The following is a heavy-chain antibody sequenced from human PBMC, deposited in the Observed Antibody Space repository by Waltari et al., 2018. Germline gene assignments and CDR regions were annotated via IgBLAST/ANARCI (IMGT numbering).Heavy chain of an antibody. V-gene: IGHV3-48*03. D-gene: IGHD6-19*01. CDR3: AREFLAVAVGVAFDI. CDR1: GFTFSSYD. CDR2: ISSSGSTI. J-gene: IGHJ3*02. Sequence: EVQLVESGGGLVQPGGSLRLSCAASGFTFSSYDMNWVRQAPGTGLEWVSYISSSGSTIYYADSVKGRFTISRDNAKNSLYLQMNSLRAEDTAVYYCAREFLAVAVGVAFDIWGQGTMVTVSS.